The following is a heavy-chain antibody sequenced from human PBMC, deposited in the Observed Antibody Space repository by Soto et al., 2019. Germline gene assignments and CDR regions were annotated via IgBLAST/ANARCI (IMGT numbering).Heavy chain of an antibody. D-gene: IGHD3-3*01. V-gene: IGHV4-39*01. J-gene: IGHJ6*02. CDR3: ARQPVYDFWSGYLYYYYYGMDV. CDR1: GGSISSSSYY. Sequence: SETLSLTFTVSGGSISSSSYYWGWIRQPPGKGLEWIGSIYYSGSTYYNPSLKSRVTISVDTSKHQFSLKLSSVTAADTAVYYCARQPVYDFWSGYLYYYYYGMDVWGQGTTVTVSS. CDR2: IYYSGST.